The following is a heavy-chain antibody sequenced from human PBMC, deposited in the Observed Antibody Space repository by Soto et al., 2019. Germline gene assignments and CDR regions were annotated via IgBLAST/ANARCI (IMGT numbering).Heavy chain of an antibody. CDR2: INPFDGSR. Sequence: ASVKVSCKASGYIFTSYYIHWVRQAPGQGLEWMGWINPFDGSRMFAQSFQGRVTMTRDTSTSTVFMEVSSLRSEDTAVYYCSRVDPGETSPFDHWG. J-gene: IGHJ4*01. CDR1: GYIFTSYY. CDR3: SRVDPGETSPFDH. V-gene: IGHV1-46*03. D-gene: IGHD3-10*01.